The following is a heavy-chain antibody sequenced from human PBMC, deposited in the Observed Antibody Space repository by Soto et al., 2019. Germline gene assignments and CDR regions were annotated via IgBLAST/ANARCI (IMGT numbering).Heavy chain of an antibody. D-gene: IGHD3-9*01. Sequence: QVQLVESGGGVVQPGRSLRLSCAASGFTFSSYGMHWVRQAPGKGLEWVAVIWYDGSNKHYADSVKGRFTISRDNSKNTLYMQMNSLRAEDTAVYYCAREGMGDIWPGSPYYYGMDVWGQGTTVTVSS. CDR1: GFTFSSYG. CDR2: IWYDGSNK. V-gene: IGHV3-33*01. J-gene: IGHJ6*02. CDR3: AREGMGDIWPGSPYYYGMDV.